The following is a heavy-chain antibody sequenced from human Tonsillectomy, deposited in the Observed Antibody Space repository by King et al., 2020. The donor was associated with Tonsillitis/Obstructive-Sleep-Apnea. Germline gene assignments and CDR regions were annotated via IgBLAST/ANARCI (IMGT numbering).Heavy chain of an antibody. CDR2: IYYSGTT. Sequence: VQLQESGPRLVKPSETLSLTCAVSGGSVSSGHYYWSWIRQSPGKGLEWIGYIYYSGTTNYNPSLKNRVTISVDTSKNEFSLKLSSVTAADTAVYYCARCRKLEYCGGDCQYFFDSWGQGTLVSVSS. V-gene: IGHV4-61*01. J-gene: IGHJ4*02. D-gene: IGHD2-21*02. CDR1: GGSVSSGHYY. CDR3: ARCRKLEYCGGDCQYFFDS.